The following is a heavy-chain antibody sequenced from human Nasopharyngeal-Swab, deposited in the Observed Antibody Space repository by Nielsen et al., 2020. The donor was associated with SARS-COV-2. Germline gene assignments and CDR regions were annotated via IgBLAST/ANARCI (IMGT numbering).Heavy chain of an antibody. CDR2: IIPMFHRA. V-gene: IGHV1-69*05. D-gene: IGHD1-26*01. CDR1: GGTFSTYG. Sequence: SVKVSCKASGGTFSTYGISWVRQAPGQGLEWMGGIIPMFHRANYAQKFQGRVTMTRDTSTSTVYMELSSLRSEDTAVYYCAITEGELHFDYWGQGTLVTVSS. J-gene: IGHJ4*02. CDR3: AITEGELHFDY.